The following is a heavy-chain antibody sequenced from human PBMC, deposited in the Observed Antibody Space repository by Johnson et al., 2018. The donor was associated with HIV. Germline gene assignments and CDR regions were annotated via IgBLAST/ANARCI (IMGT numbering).Heavy chain of an antibody. J-gene: IGHJ3*02. CDR2: IYSGGST. D-gene: IGHD6-19*01. CDR1: GFTVSSNY. CDR3: AKVGTGYTSSSVGAFDI. Sequence: VQLVESGGGLVQPGGSLRLSCAASGFTVSSNYMSWVRQAPGKGLEWVSVIYSGGSTYYADSVTGRFPISRDNSKNTFYLQMNSLRVEDTAVYYCAKVGTGYTSSSVGAFDIWGQGTMVTVSS. V-gene: IGHV3-66*02.